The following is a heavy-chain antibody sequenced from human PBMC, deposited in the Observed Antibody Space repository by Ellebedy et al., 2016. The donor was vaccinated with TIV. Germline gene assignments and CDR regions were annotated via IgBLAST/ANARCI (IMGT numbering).Heavy chain of an antibody. CDR1: GYTFTGYY. CDR3: ARERCSSTSCYTFDY. J-gene: IGHJ4*02. D-gene: IGHD2-2*02. CDR2: INPNSGGT. Sequence: ASVKVSCXASGYTFTGYYMHWVRQPPGQGLEWMGWINPNSGGTNYAQKFQGRVTMTRDTSITTAYMELSRLRSDDTAVYYCARERCSSTSCYTFDYWGQGTLVTVSS. V-gene: IGHV1-2*02.